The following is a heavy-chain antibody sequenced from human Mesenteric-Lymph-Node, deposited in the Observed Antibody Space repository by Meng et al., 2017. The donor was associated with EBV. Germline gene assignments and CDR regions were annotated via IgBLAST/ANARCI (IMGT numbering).Heavy chain of an antibody. V-gene: IGHV4-30-2*01. CDR2: IYHNGNT. CDR3: ARAIPTAIGGLDV. CDR1: GGPMINGYYS. J-gene: IGHJ6*02. Sequence: QLHLQESGSGLVKPSQTLSLLCACSGGPMINGYYSWSWIRQPPGHPLEWIGYIYHNGNTFYNPSLKRRVTMSVDTSQNLFSLRVKSVTAADTAVYYCARAIPTAIGGLDVWGPGTTVTVSS. D-gene: IGHD2-2*02.